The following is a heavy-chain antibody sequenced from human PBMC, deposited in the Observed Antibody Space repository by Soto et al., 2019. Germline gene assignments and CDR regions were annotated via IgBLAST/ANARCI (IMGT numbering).Heavy chain of an antibody. CDR2: IYYSGST. D-gene: IGHD4-17*01. J-gene: IGHJ4*02. CDR1: GGSVSSCSYY. CDR3: ANYPTTVTSDY. V-gene: IGHV4-61*01. Sequence: PSETPSLTFTVSGGSVSSCSYYWSWIRQPPGKGLEWIGYIYYSGSTNYNPSLKSRVTISVDTSKNQFSLKLSSVTAADTAVYYCANYPTTVTSDYWGQGTLVTVSS.